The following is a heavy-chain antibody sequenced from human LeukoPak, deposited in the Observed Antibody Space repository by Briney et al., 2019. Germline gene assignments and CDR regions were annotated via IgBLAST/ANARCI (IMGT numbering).Heavy chain of an antibody. V-gene: IGHV4-4*07. CDR2: IYTSGST. CDR1: GVSISSHY. CDR3: ARGTGGSYSLADFDY. D-gene: IGHD1-26*01. J-gene: IGHJ4*02. Sequence: PSETLSLTCSVSGVSISSHYWSWIRQPAGEGLEWIGRIYTSGSTNYNPSLKSRVTISVDTSKNQFSLRLSSVTAADTAVYYCARGTGGSYSLADFDYWGQGTLVTVSS.